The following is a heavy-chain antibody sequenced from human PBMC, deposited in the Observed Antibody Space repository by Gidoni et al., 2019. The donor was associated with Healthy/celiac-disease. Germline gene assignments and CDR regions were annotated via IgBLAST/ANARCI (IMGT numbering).Heavy chain of an antibody. D-gene: IGHD3-16*02. CDR1: GGSVSGHD. CDR3: ARGKRLYYDYVWGSYRSHWYFDL. J-gene: IGHJ2*01. V-gene: IGHV4-34*01. Sequence: QVQPQQWGAGLLKPSETLYLTRAVYGGSVSGHDWSWIRQPPGKGLEWIGELNHSGRTNYNPSLKCRVTISVDTSQNQFSLKLSSVTAADTAVYYCARGKRLYYDYVWGSYRSHWYFDLWGRGTLVTVSS. CDR2: LNHSGRT.